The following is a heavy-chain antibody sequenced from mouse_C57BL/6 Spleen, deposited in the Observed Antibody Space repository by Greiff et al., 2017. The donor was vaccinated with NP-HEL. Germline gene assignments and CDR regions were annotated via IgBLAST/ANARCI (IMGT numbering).Heavy chain of an antibody. D-gene: IGHD2-3*01. CDR2: IDPNSGGT. J-gene: IGHJ1*03. V-gene: IGHV1-62-3*01. Sequence: QVQLQQPGAELVKPVSSLPLSLHTSGYTFTGYWMHWVKQRPGRGLEWIGRIDPNSGGTQYNEKFKSKATLTVDKPSSPAYIQLTSLTSEYYAVCYCASYDGTGWSLDVWGTGTTVTVSS. CDR1: GYTFTGYW. CDR3: ASYDGTGWSLDV.